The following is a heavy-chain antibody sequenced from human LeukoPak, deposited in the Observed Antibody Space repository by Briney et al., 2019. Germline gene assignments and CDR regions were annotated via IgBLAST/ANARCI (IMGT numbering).Heavy chain of an antibody. Sequence: WETLPLTCTVSGYSISSGYYWGWIRQPPGKGLEWIGSIYHSGSTYYNPPLKSRVTISVDTSKNQFSLKLSSVTAADTAVYYCARDVGGSSWSYYYYYYMDVWGKGTTVTVSS. CDR2: IYHSGST. D-gene: IGHD6-13*01. CDR1: GYSISSGYY. CDR3: ARDVGGSSWSYYYYYYMDV. V-gene: IGHV4-38-2*02. J-gene: IGHJ6*03.